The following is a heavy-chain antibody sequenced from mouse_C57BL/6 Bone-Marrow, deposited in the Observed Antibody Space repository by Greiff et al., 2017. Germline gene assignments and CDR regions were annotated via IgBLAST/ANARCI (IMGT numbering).Heavy chain of an antibody. J-gene: IGHJ4*01. CDR3: VRQGGDY. CDR1: GFSFNTYA. CDR2: IRSKSNNYAT. Sequence: DVKLVESGGGLVQPKGSLKLSCAASGFSFNTYAMNWVRQAPGKGLEWVARIRSKSNNYATYYADSVKDRFTISRDDSESMLYLQMNNLKTEDTAMYYCVRQGGDYWGQGTSVTVSS. V-gene: IGHV10-1*01.